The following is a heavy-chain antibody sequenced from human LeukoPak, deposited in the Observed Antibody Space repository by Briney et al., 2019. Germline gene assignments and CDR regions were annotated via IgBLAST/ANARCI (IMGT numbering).Heavy chain of an antibody. Sequence: TSETLSLTCTVSGGSITSVGYYWAWIRRPPGKGLEWIGSIYNDGSTHCNPSLKTRVTISLDTSKNQFSLQVNSVTAADTAVYYCAKSGEHYDILTGYYFLGDAFDIWGQGTMVTVSS. V-gene: IGHV4-39*07. CDR2: IYNDGST. CDR3: AKSGEHYDILTGYYFLGDAFDI. J-gene: IGHJ3*02. CDR1: GGSITSVGYY. D-gene: IGHD3-9*01.